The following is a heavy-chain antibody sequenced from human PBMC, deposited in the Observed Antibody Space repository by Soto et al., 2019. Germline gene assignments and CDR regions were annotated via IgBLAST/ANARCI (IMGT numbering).Heavy chain of an antibody. V-gene: IGHV2-5*02. Sequence: QITLKESGPSPVKPTQTLTVTCTFSGFSLSNSGVVGAGFRRPPGRALEWLALIYGDNDKRYSPSLKTRLTITKDTSKNQVVLTMTNMDPVDTATYYCAHCTLHDYGDYDPGTSHVFDSWGQGTLVTVSS. CDR1: GFSLSNSGVV. CDR2: IYGDNDK. CDR3: AHCTLHDYGDYDPGTSHVFDS. J-gene: IGHJ4*02. D-gene: IGHD4-17*01.